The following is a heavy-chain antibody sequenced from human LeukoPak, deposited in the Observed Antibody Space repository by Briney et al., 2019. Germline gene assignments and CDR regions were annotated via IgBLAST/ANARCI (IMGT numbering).Heavy chain of an antibody. Sequence: SETLSLTCTVSGGSISSGDYYWSWIRQPPGKGLEWIGYIYYSGSTYYDPSLKSRVTISVDTSKNQFSLKLSSVTAADTAVYYCARGAVPAASGMDVWGQGTTVTLSS. CDR1: GGSISSGDYY. V-gene: IGHV4-30-4*01. J-gene: IGHJ6*02. CDR3: ARGAVPAASGMDV. CDR2: IYYSGST. D-gene: IGHD2-2*01.